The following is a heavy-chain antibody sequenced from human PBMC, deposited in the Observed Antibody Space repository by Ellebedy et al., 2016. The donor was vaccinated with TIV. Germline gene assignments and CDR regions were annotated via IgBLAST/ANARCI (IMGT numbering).Heavy chain of an antibody. V-gene: IGHV4-39*01. J-gene: IGHJ5*02. CDR2: IYYSGST. D-gene: IGHD4-23*01. CDR3: ARPNGGNSGQTPPPLFDP. Sequence: SETLSLTXTVSGGSISSSSYYWGWIRQPPGKGLEWIGSIYYSGSTYYNPSLKSRVTISVDTSKNQFSLKLSSVTAADTAVYYCARPNGGNSGQTPPPLFDPWGQGTLVTVSS. CDR1: GGSISSSSYY.